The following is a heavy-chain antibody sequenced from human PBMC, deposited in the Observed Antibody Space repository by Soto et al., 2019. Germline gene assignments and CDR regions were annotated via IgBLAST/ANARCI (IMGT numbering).Heavy chain of an antibody. Sequence: GASVKVSCKAAGYTFTTYYMHWVRQAPGQGLEWMGVIDPTHGSTTYAQKFQGRVTMTSDTSTNTVYMELSSLKSEDTAVYYCARVPYDTTGYYAFWGQGTPVTVSS. CDR3: ARVPYDTTGYYAF. CDR1: GYTFTTYY. J-gene: IGHJ4*02. D-gene: IGHD3-22*01. CDR2: IDPTHGST. V-gene: IGHV1-46*01.